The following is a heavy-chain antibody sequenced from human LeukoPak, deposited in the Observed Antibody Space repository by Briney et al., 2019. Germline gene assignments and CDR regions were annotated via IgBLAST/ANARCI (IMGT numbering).Heavy chain of an antibody. J-gene: IGHJ4*02. CDR2: IVVGSGNT. CDR1: AFTFTRSA. Sequence: SVKVSCKASAFTFTRSAMQWVRQARGQRLEWIGWIVVGSGNTNYAQKFQERVTISRDMSTSTAYMELSSLRSEDTAVYYCAADPGHYGDYDFDYWGQGTLVTVSS. V-gene: IGHV1-58*02. CDR3: AADPGHYGDYDFDY. D-gene: IGHD4-17*01.